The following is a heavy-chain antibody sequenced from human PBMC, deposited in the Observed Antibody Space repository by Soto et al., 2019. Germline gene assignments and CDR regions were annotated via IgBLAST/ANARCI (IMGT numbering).Heavy chain of an antibody. J-gene: IGHJ6*02. CDR1: GGSISSYY. V-gene: IGHV4-59*01. D-gene: IGHD6-6*01. CDR2: IYDTGST. Sequence: QVQLQESGPGLVKPSETLSLTCTVSGGSISSYYWSWIRQPPGKGLEWIGYIYDTGSTNYNTYRKSRVTITVDTSKNQFSMKLSSVTAADTAVYYCARCSSAGMDVWGQGTTVTVAS. CDR3: ARCSSAGMDV.